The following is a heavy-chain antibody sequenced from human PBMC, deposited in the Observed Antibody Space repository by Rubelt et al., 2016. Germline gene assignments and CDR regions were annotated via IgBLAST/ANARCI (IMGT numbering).Heavy chain of an antibody. Sequence: QVQLQQWGAGLLKPSETLSLTCTVSGASLSTTTYFWGWTRQPPGKGLAWIAPIYYSGTTSYNASLTRRATISVDTSNNQSSLELSSVTGADTAVYYCARGRDGDRMGCWGQGTLVTVSS. J-gene: IGHJ4*02. CDR2: IYYSGTT. V-gene: IGHV4-39*07. D-gene: IGHD4-17*01. CDR1: GASLSTTTYF. CDR3: ARGRDGDRMGC.